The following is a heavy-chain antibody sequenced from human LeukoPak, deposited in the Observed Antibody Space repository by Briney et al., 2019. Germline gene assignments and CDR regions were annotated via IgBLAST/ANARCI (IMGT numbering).Heavy chain of an antibody. V-gene: IGHV4-39*01. J-gene: IGHJ4*02. CDR2: IYYSGST. D-gene: IGHD4-17*01. CDR1: GGSISSSSYY. CDR3: ARRMVTTSGQEVDY. Sequence: PSETLSLTCTVSGGSISSSSYYRGWIRQPPGKGLEWIGSIYYSGSTYYNPSLKSRVTISVDTSKNQFSLKLSSVTAADTAVYYCARRMVTTSGQEVDYWGQGTLVTVSS.